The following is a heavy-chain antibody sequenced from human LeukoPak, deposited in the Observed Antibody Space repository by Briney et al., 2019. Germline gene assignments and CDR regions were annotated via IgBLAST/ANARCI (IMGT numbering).Heavy chain of an antibody. CDR2: IYYSGYT. CDR1: AGSISSSSHY. D-gene: IGHD3-22*01. Sequence: PSETLSLTCTVSAGSISSSSHYWGWIRQPPGKGLEWIGSIYYSGYTYYNPAPKSRATISVDTSKNQSSLKLTSVTAADTAVYYCARDWKEDYYDRRGYYARHYYGMDVWGQGTTVTVSS. J-gene: IGHJ6*02. V-gene: IGHV4-39*02. CDR3: ARDWKEDYYDRRGYYARHYYGMDV.